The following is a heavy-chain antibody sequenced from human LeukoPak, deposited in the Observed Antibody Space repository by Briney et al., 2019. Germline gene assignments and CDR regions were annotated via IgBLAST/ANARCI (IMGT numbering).Heavy chain of an antibody. V-gene: IGHV1-24*01. CDR3: ATVGPVVVAATRRVAYYYYGMDV. CDR2: FDPEDGET. CDR1: GYTLTELS. J-gene: IGHJ6*02. Sequence: ASVKVPCKVSGYTLTELSMHWVRQAPGKGLEWMGGFDPEDGETIYAQKFQGRVTMTEDTSTDTAYMELSSLRSEDTAVYYCATVGPVVVAATRRVAYYYYGMDVWGQGTTVTVSS. D-gene: IGHD2-15*01.